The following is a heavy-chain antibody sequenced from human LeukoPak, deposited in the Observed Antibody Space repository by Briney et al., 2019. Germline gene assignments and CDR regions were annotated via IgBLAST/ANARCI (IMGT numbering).Heavy chain of an antibody. CDR3: AVGDQPYYFDY. J-gene: IGHJ4*02. Sequence: ASVKVSCKASGGTFSSYAISWVRQAPGQGLEWMGGITPIFGTANYAQKFQGRVTITADESTSTAYMELSCLRSEDTAVYYCAVGDQPYYFDYWGQGTLVTVSS. CDR2: ITPIFGTA. D-gene: IGHD3-16*01. CDR1: GGTFSSYA. V-gene: IGHV1-69*01.